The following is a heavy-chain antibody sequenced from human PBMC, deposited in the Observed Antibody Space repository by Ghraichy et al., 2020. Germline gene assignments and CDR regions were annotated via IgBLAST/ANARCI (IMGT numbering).Heavy chain of an antibody. J-gene: IGHJ3*02. CDR3: ARRISVAGTAFRAFDI. CDR1: GYSLSSHW. D-gene: IGHD6-19*01. Sequence: GESLNISCKGSGYSLSSHWIGWVRQMPGKGLEWMGIIYPGDSDTRYSPSFQGQVSISADKSINTAYLQWSSLKASDTAMYYCARRISVAGTAFRAFDIWGQGTMVTVSS. V-gene: IGHV5-51*01. CDR2: IYPGDSDT.